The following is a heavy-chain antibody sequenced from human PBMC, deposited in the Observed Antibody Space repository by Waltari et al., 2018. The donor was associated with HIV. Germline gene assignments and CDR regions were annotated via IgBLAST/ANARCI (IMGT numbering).Heavy chain of an antibody. Sequence: EVQMVASGGGLVQPGGSLRLSCLASGVHFRRYWTPWFRQAAGKGLVWVSRIHSDGSSTSYADFVKGRFTISRDNAKNTLYLEMNSLRAEDTAVYYCARREATVVRGVYYYGMDVWGQGTTVTVSS. J-gene: IGHJ6*02. CDR1: GVHFRRYW. CDR2: IHSDGSST. V-gene: IGHV3-74*01. D-gene: IGHD3-10*01. CDR3: ARREATVVRGVYYYGMDV.